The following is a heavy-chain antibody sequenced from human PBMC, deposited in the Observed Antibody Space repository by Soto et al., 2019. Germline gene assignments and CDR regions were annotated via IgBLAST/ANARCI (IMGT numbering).Heavy chain of an antibody. CDR2: IYWDDDK. D-gene: IGHD1-1*01. J-gene: IGHJ4*02. CDR3: AHRAGLQGNWNGGYFDF. Sequence: QITLKESGPTRVKHTQTLTLTCTFSGFSLTTSGVGLGWIRQPPGKALEQLALIYWDDDKRNSPSLKSRLTLTKDNSKNQVVLTLTNMDPVDTATYYCAHRAGLQGNWNGGYFDFWGQGTLVTVSS. V-gene: IGHV2-5*02. CDR1: GFSLTTSGVG.